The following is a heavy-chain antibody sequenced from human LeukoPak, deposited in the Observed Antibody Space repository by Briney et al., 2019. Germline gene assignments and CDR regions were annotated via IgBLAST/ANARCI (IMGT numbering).Heavy chain of an antibody. CDR1: GGSISSYY. Sequence: SETLSLTCTVSGGSISSYYWSWIRQPPGKGLEWIGYIYYSGSTNYNPSLKSRVTISVDTSKNQFSLKLSSVTAADTAVYYCARVGAWTVTKPYYFDYWGQGTLVTVSS. V-gene: IGHV4-59*01. D-gene: IGHD4-17*01. CDR3: ARVGAWTVTKPYYFDY. CDR2: IYYSGST. J-gene: IGHJ4*02.